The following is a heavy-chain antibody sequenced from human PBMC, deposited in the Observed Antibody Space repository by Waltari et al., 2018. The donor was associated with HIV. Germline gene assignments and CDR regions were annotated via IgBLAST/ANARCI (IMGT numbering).Heavy chain of an antibody. J-gene: IGHJ4*02. D-gene: IGHD2-8*01. V-gene: IGHV3-23*01. CDR3: AKDFWDIVLMVYAIGPFDY. CDR1: GVTFSSYA. Sequence: EVKLLESGGGLVQPGGSLRLFCAASGVTFSSYALSGVSKAPGKGLEWVSVIRGSGGSTYYADSVKGRFTISRDNSKNTLYLQMNSLRAEDTAVYYCAKDFWDIVLMVYAIGPFDYWGQGTLVTVSS. CDR2: IRGSGGST.